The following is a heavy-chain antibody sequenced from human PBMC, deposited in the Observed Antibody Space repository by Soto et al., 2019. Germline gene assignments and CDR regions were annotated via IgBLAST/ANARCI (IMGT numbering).Heavy chain of an antibody. CDR1: GFTFSSYW. J-gene: IGHJ4*02. D-gene: IGHD3-3*01. V-gene: IGHV3-7*01. Sequence: EVQLVESGGGLVQPGGSLRLSCAASGFTFSSYWMSWVRQAPGKGLEWVANIKQDGSEKYYVDSVKGRFTISRDNAKNTLYLQMNSLRAEDTAVYYCARDFSSYDFWSGYYTLWCQGTLVTVSS. CDR2: IKQDGSEK. CDR3: ARDFSSYDFWSGYYTL.